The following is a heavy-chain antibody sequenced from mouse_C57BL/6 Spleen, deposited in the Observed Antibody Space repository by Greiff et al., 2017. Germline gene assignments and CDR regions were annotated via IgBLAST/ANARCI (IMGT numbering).Heavy chain of an antibody. J-gene: IGHJ1*03. CDR2: IWRGGST. CDR3: AKNRGVVANWYFDV. CDR1: GFSLTSYG. D-gene: IGHD1-1*01. Sequence: QVHLQQSGPGLVQPSQSLSITCTVSGFSLTSYGVHWVRQSPGKGLEWLGVIWRGGSTDYNAAFMSRLSITKDNSKSQVFFKMNSLQADDTAIYYCAKNRGVVANWYFDVWGTGTTVTVSS. V-gene: IGHV2-5*01.